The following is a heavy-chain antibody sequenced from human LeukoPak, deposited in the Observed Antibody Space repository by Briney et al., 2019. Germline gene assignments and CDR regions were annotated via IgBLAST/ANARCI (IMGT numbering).Heavy chain of an antibody. CDR3: ARDRGYYASSGSPYR. V-gene: IGHV3-21*01. D-gene: IGHD3-22*01. CDR2: ISSSSSYI. CDR1: GFTFSNAW. Sequence: GGSLRLSCAASGFTFSNAWMSWVRQAPGKGLEWVSSISSSSSYIYYADSVKGRFTISRDNAKNSLYLQMNSLRAEDTAVYYCARDRGYYASSGSPYRWGQGTLVTVSS. J-gene: IGHJ5*02.